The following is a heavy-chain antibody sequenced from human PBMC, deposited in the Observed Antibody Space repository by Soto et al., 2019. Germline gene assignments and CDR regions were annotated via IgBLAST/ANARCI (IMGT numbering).Heavy chain of an antibody. D-gene: IGHD1-26*01. Sequence: PRASVKVSCKASGYTFNAYGVSWVRQAPGQGLEWMGRISAYNGDTNYAQKLQGRLTMTTDTSTRTAYMELRSLRSDDTAVYYCASHPVSGSLHFDSWGQGTLVTVSS. J-gene: IGHJ4*02. CDR3: ASHPVSGSLHFDS. CDR1: GYTFNAYG. CDR2: ISAYNGDT. V-gene: IGHV1-18*04.